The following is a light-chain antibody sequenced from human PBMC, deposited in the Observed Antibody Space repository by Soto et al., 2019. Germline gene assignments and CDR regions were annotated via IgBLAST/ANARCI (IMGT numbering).Light chain of an antibody. V-gene: IGLV1-44*01. CDR3: AAWDDNLRDYV. CDR2: SNN. J-gene: IGLJ1*01. CDR1: SSDIGASP. Sequence: QPVLTQPPSASGTPGQRVTISCSGSSSDIGASPVNWYQQLPRTAPKLIIYSNNQRPSGVPDRFSASKSGTSASLAISGLQSEDEADYYCAAWDDNLRDYVFGTGTKLTVL.